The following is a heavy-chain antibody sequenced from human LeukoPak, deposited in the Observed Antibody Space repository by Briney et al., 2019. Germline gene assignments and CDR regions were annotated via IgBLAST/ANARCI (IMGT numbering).Heavy chain of an antibody. J-gene: IGHJ6*03. CDR3: AKDRGYCSSTSCRLYYYYYYMDV. CDR1: GFTFSSYS. D-gene: IGHD2-2*01. V-gene: IGHV3-7*03. CDR2: IKQDGSEK. Sequence: GGSLRLSCAASGFTFSSYSMNWVRQAPGKGLEWVANIKQDGSEKKYVDSVKGRFTISRDNSKNTLYLQMNSLRAEDTAVYYCAKDRGYCSSTSCRLYYYYYYMDVWGKGTTVTISS.